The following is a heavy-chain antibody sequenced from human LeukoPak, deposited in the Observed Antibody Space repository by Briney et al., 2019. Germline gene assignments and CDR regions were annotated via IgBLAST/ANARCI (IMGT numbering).Heavy chain of an antibody. CDR2: INPSGGGT. Sequence: ASVKVSCKASGYTFTTYYMHWVRQAPGQALVWMGLINPSGGGTRYAQKFQGRVTMTRDTSTSTVYMELSSLRSEDTAVYYCASGYKTVSVFDHWGQGTLVTVSS. CDR3: ASGYKTVSVFDH. D-gene: IGHD5-24*01. CDR1: GYTFTTYY. J-gene: IGHJ4*02. V-gene: IGHV1-46*01.